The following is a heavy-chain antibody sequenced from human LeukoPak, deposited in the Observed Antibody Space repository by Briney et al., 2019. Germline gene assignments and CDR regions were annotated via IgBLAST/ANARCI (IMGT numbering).Heavy chain of an antibody. CDR3: ARGLLAAAGEKNWFDP. D-gene: IGHD6-13*01. J-gene: IGHJ5*02. Sequence: SETLSLTCTVSGGSISSSSYYWSWIRQPPGKGLEWIGEINHSGSTNYNPSLKSRVTISVDTSKNQFSLKLSSVTAADTAVYYCARGLLAAAGEKNWFDPWGQGTLVTVSS. CDR1: GGSISSSSYY. V-gene: IGHV4-39*07. CDR2: INHSGST.